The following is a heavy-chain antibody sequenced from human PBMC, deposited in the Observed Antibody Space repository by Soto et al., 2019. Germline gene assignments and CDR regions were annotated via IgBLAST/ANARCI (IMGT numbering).Heavy chain of an antibody. J-gene: IGHJ6*02. V-gene: IGHV1-18*01. Sequence: ASVKVSCKASGYTFTNYDINWVRQAPGQGLEWMGWISTYTGNTNYAQKLQGRVTMTTDTSTSTAYMELRSLRSDDTAVYYCARRPYHGDSSRYVFGMDVWGQGTTVTVSS. CDR1: GYTFTNYD. D-gene: IGHD3-22*01. CDR2: ISTYTGNT. CDR3: ARRPYHGDSSRYVFGMDV.